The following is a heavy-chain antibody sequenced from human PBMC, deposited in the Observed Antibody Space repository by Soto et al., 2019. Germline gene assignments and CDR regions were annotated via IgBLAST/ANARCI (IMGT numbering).Heavy chain of an antibody. Sequence: PGGSLRLSCAASGFSFTTYVMHWVRQAPGKGLERVAVISHDGSYKYYGDAVKGRFTTSRDTSKNAVYLEMDSLRPEDTAVYYCAKGLLAIVGTTLPRDAFNIWGQGTMVTVSS. J-gene: IGHJ3*02. D-gene: IGHD1-26*01. CDR3: AKGLLAIVGTTLPRDAFNI. CDR2: ISHDGSYK. V-gene: IGHV3-30*18. CDR1: GFSFTTYV.